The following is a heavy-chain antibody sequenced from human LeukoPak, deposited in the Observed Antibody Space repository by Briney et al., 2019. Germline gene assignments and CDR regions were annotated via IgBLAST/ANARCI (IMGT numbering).Heavy chain of an antibody. D-gene: IGHD1-26*01. V-gene: IGHV3-23*01. J-gene: IGHJ6*01. CDR2: ISGSGDNT. CDR1: GFTFSGFA. CDR3: AKMKGHPLPKYYMDV. Sequence: GGSLRLSCAASGFTFSGFAMSWVRRTPGKGLEWVSGISGSGDNTLYADSAKGRFTISRDNSKNTLYLEMNSLRAEDTAIYFCAKMKGHPLPKYYMDVWGQGTTVTVSS.